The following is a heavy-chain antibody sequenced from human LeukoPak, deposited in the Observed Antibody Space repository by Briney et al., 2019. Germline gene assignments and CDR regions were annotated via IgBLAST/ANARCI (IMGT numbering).Heavy chain of an antibody. V-gene: IGHV3-66*01. CDR1: GFTVSSNY. Sequence: GGSLRLSCAASGFTVSSNYMSWVRQAPGKGLEWVSVIYSGGSTYYADSVKGRFTISRDNSKNTLYLQMNSLRAEDTAVYYCAKVRYVGYYFDYWGQGTLVTVSS. CDR2: IYSGGST. J-gene: IGHJ4*02. CDR3: AKVRYVGYYFDY. D-gene: IGHD3-9*01.